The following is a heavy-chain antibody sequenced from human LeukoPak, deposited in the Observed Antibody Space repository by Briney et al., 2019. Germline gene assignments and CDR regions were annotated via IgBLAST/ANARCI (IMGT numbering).Heavy chain of an antibody. Sequence: GGSLRLSCAAPGFTFSSYGMHWVRQAPGKGLEWVAVIWYDGSNKYYADSVKGRFTISRDNSKNTLYLQMGSLRAEDMAVYYCARGQGIRLWADVFDIWGQGTMVTVSS. V-gene: IGHV3-33*01. CDR3: ARGQGIRLWADVFDI. CDR2: IWYDGSNK. CDR1: GFTFSSYG. D-gene: IGHD5-18*01. J-gene: IGHJ3*02.